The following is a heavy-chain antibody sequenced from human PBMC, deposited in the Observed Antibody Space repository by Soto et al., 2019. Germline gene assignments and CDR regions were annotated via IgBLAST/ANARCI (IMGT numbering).Heavy chain of an antibody. CDR2: IYYSGST. V-gene: IGHV4-31*03. Sequence: SETLSLTCTVSGGSISSGGYYWSWIRQHPGKGLEWIGYIYYSGSTYYNPSLKSRVTISVDTSKNQFSLKLSSVTAADTAVYYCAREEVVPAAIGVSRCWFDPWGQGTLVTVSS. J-gene: IGHJ5*02. CDR1: GGSISSGGYY. D-gene: IGHD2-2*01. CDR3: AREEVVPAAIGVSRCWFDP.